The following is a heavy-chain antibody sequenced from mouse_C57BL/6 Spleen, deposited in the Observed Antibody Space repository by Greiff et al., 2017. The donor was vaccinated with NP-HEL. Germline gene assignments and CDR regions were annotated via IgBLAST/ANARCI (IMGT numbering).Heavy chain of an antibody. Sequence: QVQLKQSGAELVKPGASVKISCKASGYAFSSYWMNWVKQRPGKGLERIGQIYPGDGDTNYNGKFKGKATLTADKSSSTAYMQLSSLTSEDSAVYFCAREKRQRYYAMDYWGQGTSVTVSS. J-gene: IGHJ4*01. CDR1: GYAFSSYW. CDR2: IYPGDGDT. CDR3: AREKRQRYYAMDY. D-gene: IGHD2-12*01. V-gene: IGHV1-80*01.